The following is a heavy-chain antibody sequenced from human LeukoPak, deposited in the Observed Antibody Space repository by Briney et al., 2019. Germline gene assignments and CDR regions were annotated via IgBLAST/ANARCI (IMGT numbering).Heavy chain of an antibody. V-gene: IGHV1-2*06. CDR2: INPDSGDT. CDR3: ARGGTISGIGY. D-gene: IGHD1-1*01. J-gene: IGHJ4*02. Sequence: ASVKVSCKASGYTFTSYGISWVRQAPGQGLEWMGRINPDSGDTIYAQKFQGRVTMTRDTSITTAYMEVSRLTSDDTAVYHCARGGTISGIGYWGQGTLVTVSS. CDR1: GYTFTSYG.